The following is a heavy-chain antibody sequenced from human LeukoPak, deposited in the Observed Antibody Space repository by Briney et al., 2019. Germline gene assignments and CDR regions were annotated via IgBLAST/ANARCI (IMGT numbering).Heavy chain of an antibody. J-gene: IGHJ6*02. D-gene: IGHD6-13*01. CDR2: ISSSSSTI. CDR3: ARAYSSSWYVQYYGMDV. V-gene: IGHV3-48*01. CDR1: GFTFSSYS. Sequence: GGSLRLSCAASGFTFSSYSMNWVRQAPGKGLEWVSYISSSSSTIYYADSMKGRFTISRDNAKNSLYLQMNSLRAEDTAVYYCARAYSSSWYVQYYGMDVWGQGTTVTVSS.